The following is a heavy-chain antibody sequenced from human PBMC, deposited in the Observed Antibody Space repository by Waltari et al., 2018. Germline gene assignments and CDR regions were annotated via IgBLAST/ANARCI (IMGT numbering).Heavy chain of an antibody. Sequence: EVQLVQSGAEVKKPGAAVKISCKASGYRFSDYYIHWVQQAPGKGLEWVGLIEPEDGETKYEEKFKARVTLTADTSRRTAYMELSGLRSEDTAVYYCATSSLMGTWDPFAYWGQGTLVTVSS. CDR1: GYRFSDYY. D-gene: IGHD2-8*01. CDR3: ATSSLMGTWDPFAY. J-gene: IGHJ3*01. V-gene: IGHV1-69-2*01. CDR2: IEPEDGET.